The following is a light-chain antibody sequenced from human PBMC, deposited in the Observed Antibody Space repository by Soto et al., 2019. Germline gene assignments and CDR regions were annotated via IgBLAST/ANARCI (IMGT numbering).Light chain of an antibody. J-gene: IGKJ1*01. Sequence: EIVMTQSPVTLSVSPGERATLSCRASQSVRSNLAWYQQKPGQAPSLLIYGAFTRATGIPTRFSGTGSGTDFTLTISRLEPEDFAVYYCQQFGSSPPTFGQGTKVDIK. CDR1: QSVRSN. CDR3: QQFGSSPPT. V-gene: IGKV3-20*01. CDR2: GAF.